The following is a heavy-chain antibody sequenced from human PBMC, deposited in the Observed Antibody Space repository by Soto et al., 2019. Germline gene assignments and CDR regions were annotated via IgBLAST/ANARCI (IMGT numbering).Heavy chain of an antibody. CDR1: GGSISSGGYY. CDR3: ARDRRVKGYYYDSSGYYLHSFDI. V-gene: IGHV4-31*03. Sequence: SETLSLTCTVSGGSISSGGYYWSWIRQPPGKGLEWIGDIYYSGSTYYNPSLKSRVTISVDTSKNQFSLKLSSVTAADTAVYYCARDRRVKGYYYDSSGYYLHSFDIWGQGTMVTVSS. D-gene: IGHD3-22*01. CDR2: IYYSGST. J-gene: IGHJ3*02.